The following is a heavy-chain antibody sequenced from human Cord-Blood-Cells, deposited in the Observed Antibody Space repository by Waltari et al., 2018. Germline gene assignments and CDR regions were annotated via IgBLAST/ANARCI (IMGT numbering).Heavy chain of an antibody. J-gene: IGHJ4*02. V-gene: IGHV1-24*01. D-gene: IGHD6-6*01. CDR3: ATESPRYSSSPTDY. Sequence: QVQLVQSGAEVKKPGASVKVSCKVSGSTLTEFSLHWVRPAPGKGLEWMGGFDPEDGETIYAQKCQGRVTMTEDTSTDTAYMELSSLRSEDTAVYYCATESPRYSSSPTDYWGQGTLVTVSS. CDR2: FDPEDGET. CDR1: GSTLTEFS.